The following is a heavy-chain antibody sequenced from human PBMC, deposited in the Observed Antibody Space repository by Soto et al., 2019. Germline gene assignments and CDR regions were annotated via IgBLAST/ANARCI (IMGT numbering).Heavy chain of an antibody. CDR3: AKDDYGDQGGFDY. J-gene: IGHJ4*02. Sequence: QVHLVESGGGVVEPGRSLRLSCAASGFTFSIYGMHWVRQAPGKGLEWVAVISYDGSDKYYGDSVKGRFTISRDNSKNTLYLQMNSLRTEDTAIYYWAKDDYGDQGGFDYWGQGTLVSVSS. CDR1: GFTFSIYG. V-gene: IGHV3-30*18. D-gene: IGHD4-17*01. CDR2: ISYDGSDK.